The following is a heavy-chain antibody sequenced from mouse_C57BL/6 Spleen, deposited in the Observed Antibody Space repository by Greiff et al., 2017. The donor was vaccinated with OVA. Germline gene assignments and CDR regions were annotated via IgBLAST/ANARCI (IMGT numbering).Heavy chain of an antibody. J-gene: IGHJ1*03. CDR3: ARDFPHYYGSSYWYFDV. CDR1: GYTFTDYY. CDR2: INPNNGGT. V-gene: IGHV1-26*01. D-gene: IGHD1-1*01. Sequence: EVQLQQSGPELVKPGASVKISCKASGYTFTDYYMNWVKQSHGKSLEWIGDINPNNGGTSYNQKFKGKATLTVDKSSSTAYMELRSLTSEDSAVYYCARDFPHYYGSSYWYFDVWGTGTTVTVSS.